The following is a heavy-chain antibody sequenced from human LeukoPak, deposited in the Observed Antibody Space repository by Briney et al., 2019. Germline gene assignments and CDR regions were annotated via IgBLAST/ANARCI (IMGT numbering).Heavy chain of an antibody. CDR2: MNPNSGNT. V-gene: IGHV1-8*01. CDR3: ARGLYFDWLQYYYYYYGMDV. D-gene: IGHD3-9*01. Sequence: ASVKVSCKASGYTFTSYDINWVRQATGQGLEWMGWMNPNSGNTGYAQKFQGRVTMTRNTSISTAYMELSSLRSEDTAVYYCARGLYFDWLQYYYYYYGMDVWGQGTTVTVSS. CDR1: GYTFTSYD. J-gene: IGHJ6*02.